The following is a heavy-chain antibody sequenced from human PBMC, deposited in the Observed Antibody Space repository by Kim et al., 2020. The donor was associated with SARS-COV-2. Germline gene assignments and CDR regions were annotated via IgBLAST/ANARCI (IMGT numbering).Heavy chain of an antibody. J-gene: IGHJ4*02. CDR3: AKGDSSSWTHPFDY. CDR1: GFTFSSYG. V-gene: IGHV3-30*18. CDR2: ISYDGSNK. D-gene: IGHD6-13*01. Sequence: GGSLRLSCAASGFTFSSYGMHWVRQAPGKGLEWVAVISYDGSNKYYADSVKGRFTISRDNSKNTLYLQMNSLRAEDTAVYYCAKGDSSSWTHPFDYWGQGTLVTVSS.